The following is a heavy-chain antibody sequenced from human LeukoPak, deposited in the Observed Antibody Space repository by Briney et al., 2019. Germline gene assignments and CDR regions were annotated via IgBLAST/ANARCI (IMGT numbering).Heavy chain of an antibody. V-gene: IGHV4-39*01. CDR1: GGSISSTNHY. J-gene: IGHJ6*03. D-gene: IGHD3-10*01. Sequence: SETLSLTCTVSGGSISSTNHYWGWIRQPPGKGLEWIGEINHSGSTNYNPSLKSRVTISVDTSKNQFSLKLSSVTAADTAVYYCARSGEVRVYYYYYYYMDVWGKGTTVTISS. CDR2: INHSGST. CDR3: ARSGEVRVYYYYYYYMDV.